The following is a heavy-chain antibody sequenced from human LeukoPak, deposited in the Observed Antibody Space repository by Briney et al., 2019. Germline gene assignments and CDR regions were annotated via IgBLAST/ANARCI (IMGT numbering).Heavy chain of an antibody. Sequence: PSETLSLTCTVSGGSISSGDYYWSWIRQPPGKGLEWIGYIYYGGSTYYNPSLKSRVTISVDTSKNQFSLKLSSVTAADTAVYYCARVGIAVAGTIVWFDPWGQGTLVTVSS. CDR2: IYYGGST. J-gene: IGHJ5*02. V-gene: IGHV4-30-4*01. CDR3: ARVGIAVAGTIVWFDP. CDR1: GGSISSGDYY. D-gene: IGHD6-19*01.